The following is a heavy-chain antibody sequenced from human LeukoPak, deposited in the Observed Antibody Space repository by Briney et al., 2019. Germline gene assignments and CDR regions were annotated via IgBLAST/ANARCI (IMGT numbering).Heavy chain of an antibody. CDR1: GGSISSSSYY. J-gene: IGHJ6*02. Sequence: KPSETLSLTCTVSGGSISSSSYYWGWIRQPPGKGLEWIGSIYYSGSTYYNPSLKSRVTISVDTSKNQFSLKLSSVTAADTAVYYCATLRGGDTMVRGVIVLADYYYGMDVWGQGTTVTVSS. CDR3: ATLRGGDTMVRGVIVLADYYYGMDV. V-gene: IGHV4-39*01. CDR2: IYYSGST. D-gene: IGHD3-10*01.